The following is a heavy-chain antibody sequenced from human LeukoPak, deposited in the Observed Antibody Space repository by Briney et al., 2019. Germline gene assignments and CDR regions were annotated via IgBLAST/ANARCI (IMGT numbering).Heavy chain of an antibody. J-gene: IGHJ4*02. CDR3: ARIKFIGGLIEEYFIDY. V-gene: IGHV4-59*01. CDR1: GGSINNYY. CDR2: IYYSGNT. D-gene: IGHD3-16*02. Sequence: PSETLSLTCTVSGGSINNYYWSWIRQPPGKGLEWIGYIYYSGNTKYNPSLKSRVIMAVDTSKSQFSLNLGSVTAADTAVYFCARIKFIGGLIEEYFIDYWGQGTLVTVSS.